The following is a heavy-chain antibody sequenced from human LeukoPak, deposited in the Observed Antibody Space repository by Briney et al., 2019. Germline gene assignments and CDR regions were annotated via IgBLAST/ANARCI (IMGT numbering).Heavy chain of an antibody. CDR2: IKQDGSEK. J-gene: IGHJ6*03. D-gene: IGHD6-19*01. CDR3: ASLIVRGWLYMDV. Sequence: QSGGSPRLSCAASGFTFSSYWMSWVRQAPGKGLEWVANIKQDGSEKYYVDSVKGRFTISRDNAKNSLYLQMNSLRAEDTALYYCASLIVRGWLYMDVWGKGTTVTVSS. CDR1: GFTFSSYW. V-gene: IGHV3-7*03.